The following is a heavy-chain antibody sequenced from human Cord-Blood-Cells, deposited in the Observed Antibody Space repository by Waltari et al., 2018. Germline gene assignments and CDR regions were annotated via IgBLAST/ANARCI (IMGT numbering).Heavy chain of an antibody. V-gene: IGHV1-2*02. D-gene: IGHD1-26*01. CDR2: INPYGGGT. Sequence: QVQLVQSGAEVKKPGASVKVSCKASGYTFTGYYMHWVRQAPGQGLEWIGWINPYGGGTNYAQKFQCRVTMTRDTSNSTAYMELSRLRSDDTAVYYCARELGGATTRYFQHWGQGTLVTVSS. J-gene: IGHJ1*01. CDR1: GYTFTGYY. CDR3: ARELGGATTRYFQH.